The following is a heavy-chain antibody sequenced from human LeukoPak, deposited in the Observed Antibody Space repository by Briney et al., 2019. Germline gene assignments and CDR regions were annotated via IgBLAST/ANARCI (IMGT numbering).Heavy chain of an antibody. CDR1: GFTFSSYA. D-gene: IGHD3-22*01. J-gene: IGHJ5*02. Sequence: PGGSLRLSCAASGFTFSSYAMSWVRQAPGKGLEWVSAISGSGGSTYYADSVKGRFTISRDNSKNTLYLQMNSLRAEDTAVYHCAKDPPRVTMIVVVRNTWGQGTLVTVSS. CDR2: ISGSGGST. CDR3: AKDPPRVTMIVVVRNT. V-gene: IGHV3-23*01.